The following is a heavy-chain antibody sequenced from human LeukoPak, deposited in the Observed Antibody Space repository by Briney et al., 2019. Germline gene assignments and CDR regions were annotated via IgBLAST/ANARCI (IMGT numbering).Heavy chain of an antibody. CDR1: GYTFTTYG. V-gene: IGHV1-18*01. CDR2: LSTDNGDT. Sequence: ASVKVSCKASGYTFTTYGISWVRQAPGQGLEWMGWLSTDNGDTNYAQKLQGRVTMTTDTSTTTAHMELRSLSSDDTAIYYCARHGGTGPKRDYFDYWGPGTLVTVSS. D-gene: IGHD3-16*01. CDR3: ARHGGTGPKRDYFDY. J-gene: IGHJ4*02.